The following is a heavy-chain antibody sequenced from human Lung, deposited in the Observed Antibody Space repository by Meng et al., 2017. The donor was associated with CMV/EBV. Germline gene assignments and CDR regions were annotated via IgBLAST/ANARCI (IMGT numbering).Heavy chain of an antibody. V-gene: IGHV4-4*02. J-gene: IGHJ4*02. CDR3: ASFPPPGKQWLVTDY. CDR1: GGSISSSNW. Sequence: QVQLKESGPGPVKPSGILSLTCAVSGGSISSSNWWSWVRQPSGKGLEWIGEIYHSGSTNYNPSLKSRVTISVDKSKNQFSLKLSSVTAADTAVYYCASFPPPGKQWLVTDYWGQGTLVTVSS. CDR2: IYHSGST. D-gene: IGHD6-19*01.